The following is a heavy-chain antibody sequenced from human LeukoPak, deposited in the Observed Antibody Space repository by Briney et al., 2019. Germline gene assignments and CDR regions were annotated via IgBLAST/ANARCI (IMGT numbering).Heavy chain of an antibody. CDR2: IRYDGTNK. J-gene: IGHJ6*03. CDR1: GFTFSNYG. CDR3: ARPYPSYSSGWYYYYYMDV. V-gene: IGHV3-30*02. D-gene: IGHD6-19*01. Sequence: GGSLRLSCAASGFTFSNYGMHWVRQAPGKGLEWVAFIRYDGTNKYYADSVKGRFTISRDNAKNSLYLQMNSLRAEDTAVYYCARPYPSYSSGWYYYYYMDVWGKGTTVTVSS.